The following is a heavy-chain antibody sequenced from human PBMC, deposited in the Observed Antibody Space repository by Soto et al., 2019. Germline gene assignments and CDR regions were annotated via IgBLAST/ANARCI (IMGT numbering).Heavy chain of an antibody. Sequence: SXKVSCTNSRYNFFGFHIHWLLQAPGQGLEWMGGITPGNGDTNYAQPFQGRVTLTRDTSTDTAYMDLSGLKSDDTAVYYCARERIAGPFDNWGQGTLVTVSS. CDR1: RYNFFGFH. CDR3: ARERIAGPFDN. CDR2: ITPGNGDT. V-gene: IGHV1-2*02. J-gene: IGHJ4*02. D-gene: IGHD1-26*01.